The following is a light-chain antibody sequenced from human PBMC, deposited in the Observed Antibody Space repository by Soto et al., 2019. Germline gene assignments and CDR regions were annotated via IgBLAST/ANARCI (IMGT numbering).Light chain of an antibody. V-gene: IGKV1-27*01. CDR3: QKYNRAPQVT. Sequence: DIQMTQSPSSLSASVGDRVTITCRASQGINNYLAWYQQKPGKVPKLLIYAASTLQSGVPSRSSGSGSGTKFTHIIRRLHPGDVASSDSQKYNRAPQVTLGPGTKVD. CDR2: AAS. CDR1: QGINNY. J-gene: IGKJ3*01.